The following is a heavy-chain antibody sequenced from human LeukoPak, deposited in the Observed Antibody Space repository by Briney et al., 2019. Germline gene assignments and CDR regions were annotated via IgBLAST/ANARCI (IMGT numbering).Heavy chain of an antibody. J-gene: IGHJ1*01. D-gene: IGHD4-17*01. Sequence: GASVKVSCKASGYTLTSYGISWVRQAPGQGLEWMGWISAYNGNTNYAQKLQGRVTMTTDTSTSTAYMELRSLRSDDTAVYYCASPPDYGDYAEYFQHWGQGTLVTVSS. CDR3: ASPPDYGDYAEYFQH. CDR2: ISAYNGNT. V-gene: IGHV1-18*01. CDR1: GYTLTSYG.